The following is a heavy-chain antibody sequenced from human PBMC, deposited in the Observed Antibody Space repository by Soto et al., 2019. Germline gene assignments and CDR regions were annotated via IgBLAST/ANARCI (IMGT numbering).Heavy chain of an antibody. J-gene: IGHJ4*02. Sequence: GGSLRLSCAASGFTFSSYAMHRVRQAPGKGLEWVAVISYDGSNKYYADSVKGRFTISRDNSKNTLYLQMNSLRAEDTAVYYCARDLLSHGGYSKFDYWGQGTLVTVSS. CDR3: ARDLLSHGGYSKFDY. V-gene: IGHV3-30-3*01. CDR2: ISYDGSNK. D-gene: IGHD5-12*01. CDR1: GFTFSSYA.